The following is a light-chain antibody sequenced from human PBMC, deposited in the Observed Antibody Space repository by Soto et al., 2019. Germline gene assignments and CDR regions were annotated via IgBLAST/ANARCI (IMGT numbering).Light chain of an antibody. CDR2: DVS. CDR3: QQYYRYPWT. J-gene: IGKJ1*01. Sequence: DIQMTQSPTTLSASVGDRVTITCRASRIVSNVLAWFQQKPGKGPELLIYDVSNLQSGVPSRFSGSGSGTEFTLTISSLQPDDFAVYYCQQYYRYPWTFGQGTKVDI. V-gene: IGKV1-5*01. CDR1: RIVSNV.